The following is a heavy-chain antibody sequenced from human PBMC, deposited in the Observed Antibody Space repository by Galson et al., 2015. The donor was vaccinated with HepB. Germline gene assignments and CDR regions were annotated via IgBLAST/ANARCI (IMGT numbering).Heavy chain of an antibody. CDR2: ISGSGGIT. CDR1: GFTFSSYA. CDR3: AKDPYYDFWSGYCDS. J-gene: IGHJ4*02. V-gene: IGHV3-23*01. D-gene: IGHD3-3*01. Sequence: SLRLSCADSGFTFSSYAMSWVRQAPGKGLEWVSVISGSGGITYYADSVKGRFTISRDNSKNTLYLQMNSLRAEDTAVYYCAKDPYYDFWSGYCDSWGQGTLVTVSS.